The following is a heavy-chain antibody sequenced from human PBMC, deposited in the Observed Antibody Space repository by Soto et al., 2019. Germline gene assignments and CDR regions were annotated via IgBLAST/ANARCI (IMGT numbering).Heavy chain of an antibody. CDR3: ARRSSSWYFDY. V-gene: IGHV3-23*01. CDR1: GFTFNSYA. CDR2: VSGSDGST. D-gene: IGHD6-13*01. J-gene: IGHJ4*02. Sequence: VQLLASGGGLVQPGGSLRLSCAASGFTFNSYAMNWVRQAPGKGLEWVSVVSGSDGSTYYADSVKGRFTISRDNPKNTLNLKMNSLRAEDTAVYYCARRSSSWYFDYWGQGTLVTVSS.